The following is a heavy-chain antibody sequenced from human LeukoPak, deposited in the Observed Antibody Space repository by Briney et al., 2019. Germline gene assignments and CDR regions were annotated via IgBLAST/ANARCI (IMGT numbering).Heavy chain of an antibody. CDR1: GFTFSDCY. V-gene: IGHV3-11*03. J-gene: IGHJ5*02. CDR3: ASVGITMVRGVIIENWFDP. Sequence: PGGSLRLSCAASGFTFSDCYMSWIRQAPGKGLEWVSYISSSSSYTNYADSVKGRFTISRDNAKNSLYLQMNSLRAEDTAVYYCASVGITMVRGVIIENWFDPWGQGTLVTVSS. D-gene: IGHD3-10*01. CDR2: ISSSSSYT.